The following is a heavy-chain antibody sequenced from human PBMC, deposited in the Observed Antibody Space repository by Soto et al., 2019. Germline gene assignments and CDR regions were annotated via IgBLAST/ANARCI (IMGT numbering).Heavy chain of an antibody. J-gene: IGHJ4*02. CDR1: GFTFSDYY. D-gene: IGHD6-6*01. CDR3: AGQYSSSSVEF. CDR2: ISSCAITI. Sequence: PGGSLSLSCAASGFTFSDYYMNWIRQAPGKGLEWVSYISSCAITIYYADSVKGRFTISRDNAKNSLYLQMNSLTAEDTAVYYCAGQYSSSSVEFWGQGTLVTVSS. V-gene: IGHV3-11*01.